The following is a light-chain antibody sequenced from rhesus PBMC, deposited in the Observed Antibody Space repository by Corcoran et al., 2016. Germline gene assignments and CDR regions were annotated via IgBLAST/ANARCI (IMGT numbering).Light chain of an antibody. CDR2: AAS. CDR3: RQYNSYPWT. CDR1: QGISSY. J-gene: IGKJ1*01. V-gene: IGKV1-28*02. Sequence: DIQMTQSPSSLSASVGDTVTITCRASQGISSYLNWFQQKPGKAPKLLIYAASSFESRVPSRFSGIGSGTEFTLTISSLQPEEFAAYYCRQYNSYPWTFGQGTKVEIK.